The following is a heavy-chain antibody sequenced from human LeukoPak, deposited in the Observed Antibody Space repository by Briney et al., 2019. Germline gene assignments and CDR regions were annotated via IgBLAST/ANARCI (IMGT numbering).Heavy chain of an antibody. CDR2: ISSGGYTI. Sequence: GGSLRLSCAASGFTHSDYYMSWIRQAPGKGLEWVSYISSGGYTISYADSVRGRFTISRDNAKNSLYLQMNSLRAEDTAVYYCAREVVVPGAPYFFDYWGQGILVTVSS. CDR1: GFTHSDYY. V-gene: IGHV3-11*01. D-gene: IGHD2-2*01. J-gene: IGHJ4*02. CDR3: AREVVVPGAPYFFDY.